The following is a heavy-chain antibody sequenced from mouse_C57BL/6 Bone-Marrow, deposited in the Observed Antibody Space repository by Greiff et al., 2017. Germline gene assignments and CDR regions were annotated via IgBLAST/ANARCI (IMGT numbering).Heavy chain of an antibody. D-gene: IGHD2-5*01. J-gene: IGHJ3*01. CDR2: IYPGSGNT. V-gene: IGHV1-76*01. CDR1: GYTFTDYY. CDR3: ATPPSYYSNYAWFAY. Sequence: QVQLQQSGAELVRPGASVKLSCKASGYTFTDYYINWVKQRPGQGLEWIARIYPGSGNTYYNEKFKGKATLTAEKSSSTAYMQLSSLTSEDSAVYFWATPPSYYSNYAWFAYWGQGTLVTVSA.